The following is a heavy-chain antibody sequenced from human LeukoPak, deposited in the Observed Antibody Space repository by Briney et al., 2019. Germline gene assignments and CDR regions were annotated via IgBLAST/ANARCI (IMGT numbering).Heavy chain of an antibody. CDR1: GFTFSSFA. J-gene: IGHJ4*02. CDR3: AKHWWELTHYFDY. Sequence: GGSLRLSCEASGFTFSSFAMSWVRQAPGKGLEWVPAISGSGGSTYYADSVKGRFTISRDNSKNTLYLQMNSLRAEDTAVYYCAKHWWELTHYFDYWGQGILVTVSS. CDR2: ISGSGGST. D-gene: IGHD1-26*01. V-gene: IGHV3-23*01.